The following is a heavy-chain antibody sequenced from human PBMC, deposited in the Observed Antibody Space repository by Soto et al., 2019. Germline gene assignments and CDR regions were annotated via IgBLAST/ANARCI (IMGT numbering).Heavy chain of an antibody. CDR1: GFTFSSYA. CDR2: ISGSGGST. V-gene: IGHV3-23*01. D-gene: IGHD3-3*02. Sequence: AGGSLRLSCAASGFTFSSYAMSWVRQAPGKGLEWVSAISGSGGSTYYADSVKGRFTISRDNSKNTLYLQMNSLRAEDTAVYYCAKPPLLAHFWSGYFDYWGQGTLVTVSS. CDR3: AKPPLLAHFWSGYFDY. J-gene: IGHJ4*02.